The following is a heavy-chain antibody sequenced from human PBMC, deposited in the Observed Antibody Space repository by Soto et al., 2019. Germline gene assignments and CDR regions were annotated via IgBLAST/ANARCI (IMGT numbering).Heavy chain of an antibody. CDR3: ALAAAATAGMD. V-gene: IGHV3-13*01. CDR1: GVAFGTYD. J-gene: IGHJ6*01. Sequence: PGGSLRVACAACGVAFGTYDRHWVRQATGKGVEWVSSIGTAGNTYYLGSVKGRFTISRDNGKNSVFLQMNSLSAEDTAVYFCALAAAATAGMD. D-gene: IGHD6-25*01. CDR2: IGTAGNT.